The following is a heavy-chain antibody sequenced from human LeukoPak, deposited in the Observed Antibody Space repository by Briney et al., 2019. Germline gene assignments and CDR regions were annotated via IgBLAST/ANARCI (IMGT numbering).Heavy chain of an antibody. CDR2: IYYSGST. Sequence: SETLSLTCTVSGGSISSYYWSWIRQPPGKGLEWIGYIYYSGSTNYNPSLKSRVTILVDTSKNQFSLKLSSVTAADTAVYYCARVGYGGNFDYWGQGTLVTVSS. D-gene: IGHD4-23*01. CDR1: GGSISSYY. J-gene: IGHJ4*02. V-gene: IGHV4-59*01. CDR3: ARVGYGGNFDY.